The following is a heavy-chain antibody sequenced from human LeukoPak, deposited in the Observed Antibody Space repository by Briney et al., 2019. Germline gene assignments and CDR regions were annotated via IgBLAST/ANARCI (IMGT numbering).Heavy chain of an antibody. CDR2: IFPGDSDT. J-gene: IGHJ4*02. D-gene: IGHD3-22*01. Sequence: GKYLEISCKGSGYSFTSYWIGWVRQKPGKGLEWMGIIFPGDSDTRYSPSFQGQVTISADKSISTAYLQWSSLKASDTAMYYCARRLTYDSRAYYCLDYWGQGTLVTVSS. V-gene: IGHV5-51*01. CDR1: GYSFTSYW. CDR3: ARRLTYDSRAYYCLDY.